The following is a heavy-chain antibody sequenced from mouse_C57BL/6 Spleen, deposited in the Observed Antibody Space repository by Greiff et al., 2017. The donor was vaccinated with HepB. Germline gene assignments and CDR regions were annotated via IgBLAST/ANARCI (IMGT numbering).Heavy chain of an antibody. Sequence: EVNLVESGGGLVKPGGSLKLSCAASGFTFSSYAMSWVRQTPEKRLEWVATISDGGSYTYYPDNVKGRFTISRDNAKNNLYLQMSHLKSEDTAMYYCAREYGYYEFDYWGQGTTLTVSS. CDR2: ISDGGSYT. CDR3: AREYGYYEFDY. D-gene: IGHD2-3*01. CDR1: GFTFSSYA. J-gene: IGHJ2*01. V-gene: IGHV5-4*01.